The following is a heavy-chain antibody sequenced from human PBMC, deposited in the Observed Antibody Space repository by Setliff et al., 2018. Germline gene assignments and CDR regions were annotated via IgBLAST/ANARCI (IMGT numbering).Heavy chain of an antibody. V-gene: IGHV1-18*04. CDR2: ISGYNGNT. D-gene: IGHD3-16*01. J-gene: IGHJ5*02. CDR1: GYTFTGYY. Sequence: ASVKVSCKASGYTFTGYYMHWVRQAPGQGLEWMGWISGYNGNTNYAQKLQGRVTMTTDTSTSTAYMEQSSLRSEDTAVYYCARGPTLIDTWGQGTLVTVSS. CDR3: ARGPTLIDT.